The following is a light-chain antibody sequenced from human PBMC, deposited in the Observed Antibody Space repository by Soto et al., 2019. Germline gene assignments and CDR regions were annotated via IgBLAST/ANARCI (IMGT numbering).Light chain of an antibody. Sequence: EIVVTQSPATLSLSPGERATLSCRTSQSVGSYVAWYQKKPGQAPRLLIYDASNSATGIPARFSGSGSGRDFTITINSPEPEDFAVYYCQQRRNWPPLTFGGGTKVEIK. V-gene: IGKV3-11*02. J-gene: IGKJ4*01. CDR3: QQRRNWPPLT. CDR2: DAS. CDR1: QSVGSY.